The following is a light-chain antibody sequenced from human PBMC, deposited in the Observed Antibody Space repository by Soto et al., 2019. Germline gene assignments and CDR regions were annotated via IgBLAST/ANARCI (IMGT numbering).Light chain of an antibody. J-gene: IGKJ2*01. CDR3: QQYGSSPRT. CDR1: QSVRSNH. V-gene: IGKV3-20*01. CDR2: DAS. Sequence: EIVLTQSPGTLSLSPGERATLSCRASQSVRSNHLAWYQQKPGQAPRLLIYDASSRATGIPDRFSGSGSGTAFPLTISRLEPEDFAVYYCQQYGSSPRTFGRGTKLEI.